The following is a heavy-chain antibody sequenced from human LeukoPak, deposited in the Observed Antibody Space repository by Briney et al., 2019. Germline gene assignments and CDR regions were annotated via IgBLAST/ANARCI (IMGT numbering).Heavy chain of an antibody. J-gene: IGHJ4*02. D-gene: IGHD6-19*01. CDR2: ISSSSSYI. CDR3: ARAPSSGWYISSY. V-gene: IGHV3-21*01. Sequence: PGGSLRLSCAASGFTFSSYSMNWVRQAPGKWLEWVSSISSSSSYIYYADSVKGRFTISRDNAKNSLYLQMNSLRAEDTVVYYCARAPSSGWYISSYWGQGTLVTVSS. CDR1: GFTFSSYS.